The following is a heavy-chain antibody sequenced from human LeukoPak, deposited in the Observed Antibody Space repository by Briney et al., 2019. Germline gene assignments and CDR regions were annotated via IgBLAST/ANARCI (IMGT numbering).Heavy chain of an antibody. CDR2: INPNSGGT. D-gene: IGHD6-13*01. CDR1: GYTFTGYY. Sequence: GASVKVSCKASGYTFTGYYMHWVRQAPGQGLEWMGWINPNSGGTNYAQKFQGWVTMTRDTSISTAYMELSRLRSDDTAVYYCARGVYSSSWYTFDYWGQGTLVTVSS. CDR3: ARGVYSSSWYTFDY. V-gene: IGHV1-2*04. J-gene: IGHJ4*02.